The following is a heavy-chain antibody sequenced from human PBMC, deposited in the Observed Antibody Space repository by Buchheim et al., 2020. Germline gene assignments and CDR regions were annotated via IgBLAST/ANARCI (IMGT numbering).Heavy chain of an antibody. CDR1: GGSISSGGYY. Sequence: QVQLQESGPGLVKPSQTLSLTCTVSGGSISSGGYYWSWIRQPPGKGLEWIGYIYYSGSTYYNPSLKSRVTISVDPSKNQFSLKLSSVTAADTAVYYCARDLLGYCSSTSCYTGGMDVWGQGTT. D-gene: IGHD2-2*02. CDR3: ARDLLGYCSSTSCYTGGMDV. J-gene: IGHJ6*02. V-gene: IGHV4-31*03. CDR2: IYYSGST.